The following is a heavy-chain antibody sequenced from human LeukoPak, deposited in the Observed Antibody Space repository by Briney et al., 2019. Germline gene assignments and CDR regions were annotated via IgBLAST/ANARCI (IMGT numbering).Heavy chain of an antibody. CDR3: ASGNYYGDYFDY. Sequence: GGSLRLSCAASGFTFSSYAMHWVRQAPGKGLEWVSTIGGSGSSTYYADSVKGRFTISRDNPRNTLFLQMNNLRAEDTAVYYCASGNYYGDYFDYWGQGTLVTVSS. V-gene: IGHV3-23*01. CDR1: GFTFSSYA. J-gene: IGHJ4*02. CDR2: IGGSGSST. D-gene: IGHD1-26*01.